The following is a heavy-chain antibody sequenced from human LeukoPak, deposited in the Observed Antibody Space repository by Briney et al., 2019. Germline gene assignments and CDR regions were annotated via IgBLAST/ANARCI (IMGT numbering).Heavy chain of an antibody. CDR1: GFTFSDHY. J-gene: IGHJ4*02. CDR3: TRDRGAYNLYDY. V-gene: IGHV3-72*01. Sequence: PGGSLRLSCAASGFTFSDHYIDWVRQAPGKGLEWVGRSKNKANNYITQYAAFVQGRFTTSRDNSKNSLYLQINSLKTEDTAVYHCTRDRGAYNLYDYWGQGTLVTVSS. CDR2: SKNKANNYIT. D-gene: IGHD1-1*01.